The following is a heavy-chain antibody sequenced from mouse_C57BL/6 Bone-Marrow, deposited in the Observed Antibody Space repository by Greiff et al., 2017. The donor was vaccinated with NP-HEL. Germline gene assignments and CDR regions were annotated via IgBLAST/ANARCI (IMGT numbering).Heavy chain of an antibody. CDR1: GFTFSSYA. D-gene: IGHD1-1*01. J-gene: IGHJ2*01. CDR3: ARCDYYPFFDY. CDR2: ISDGGSYT. Sequence: DVKLVESGGGSVKPGGSLKLSCAASGFTFSSYAMSWVRQTPEKRLEWVATISDGGSYTYYPDNVKGRFTISRDNAKNNLYLQMSHLKSEDTAMYYCARCDYYPFFDYWGQGTTLTVSS. V-gene: IGHV5-4*03.